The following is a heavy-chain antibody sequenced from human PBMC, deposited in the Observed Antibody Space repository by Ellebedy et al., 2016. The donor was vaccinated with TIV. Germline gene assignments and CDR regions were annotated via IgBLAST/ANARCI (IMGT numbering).Heavy chain of an antibody. V-gene: IGHV3-23*01. Sequence: PGGSLRLSCAASGFTFSSYAMSWVRQAPGKGLEWVSAISGSGGSTYYADSVKGRFTISRDNAKNTLYLQMNSLRAEDTAVYYCARGGERAYSVWFGELFANDYWGQGTLVTVSS. D-gene: IGHD3-10*01. J-gene: IGHJ4*02. CDR3: ARGGERAYSVWFGELFANDY. CDR1: GFTFSSYA. CDR2: ISGSGGST.